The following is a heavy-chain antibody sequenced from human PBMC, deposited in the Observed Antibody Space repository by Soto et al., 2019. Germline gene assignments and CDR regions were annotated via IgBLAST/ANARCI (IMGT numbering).Heavy chain of an antibody. CDR2: IIGDGSGA. J-gene: IGHJ4*02. CDR3: VSDMQLWRLDS. D-gene: IGHD2-21*01. V-gene: IGHV3-74*01. CDR1: GFTFSSYW. Sequence: EVQLVESGGGLIQPGASLRLSCAASGFTFSSYWMHWVRQAPGKGLVWVSRIIGDGSGATYADSVRGRFTVYRNNAENTLYLQMYSLTAEDRAVYYCVSDMQLWRLDSGGQGTLVTVSS.